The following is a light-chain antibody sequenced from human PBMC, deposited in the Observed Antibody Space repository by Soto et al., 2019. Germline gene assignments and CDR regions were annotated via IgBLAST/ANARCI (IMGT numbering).Light chain of an antibody. CDR1: SSAIGSSNY. Sequence: QSALTQPASVSGSPGQSITISCTGTSSAIGSSNYVSWYQQHPGKGPKLMIYEVTNRPSGVSHRFSGSKSGSTASLTISGLQAEDEADYYCSSYSSSSTRLYVFGSGTKLTVL. CDR2: EVT. CDR3: SSYSSSSTRLYV. V-gene: IGLV2-14*01. J-gene: IGLJ1*01.